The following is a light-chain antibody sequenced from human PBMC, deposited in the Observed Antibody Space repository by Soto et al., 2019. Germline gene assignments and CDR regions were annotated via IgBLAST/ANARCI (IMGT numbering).Light chain of an antibody. CDR3: QQSLSTPWS. V-gene: IGKV1-39*01. CDR1: QAINKY. CDR2: DVS. J-gene: IGKJ1*01. Sequence: DIHLTHSPSSLSASVGDRVTITCRPSQAINKYLSWFRQKPGKAPEPLIYDVSTLQSGVPSRFSGSGSGTYFTLTISSLQLDDFASYYCQQSLSTPWSFGQGTKVDIK.